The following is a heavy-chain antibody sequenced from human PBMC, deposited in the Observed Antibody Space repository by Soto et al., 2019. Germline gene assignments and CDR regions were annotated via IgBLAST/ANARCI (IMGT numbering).Heavy chain of an antibody. D-gene: IGHD3-16*02. CDR3: ARGLYYDYVWGSYRRGYYFDY. V-gene: IGHV4-34*01. Sequence: SETLSLTCAVYGGSFSGYYWSWIRQPPGKGLEWIGEINHSGSTNYNPSLKSRVTISVDTSKNQFSLKLSSVTAADTAVYYCARGLYYDYVWGSYRRGYYFDYWGQGTLVTVSS. CDR1: GGSFSGYY. J-gene: IGHJ4*02. CDR2: INHSGST.